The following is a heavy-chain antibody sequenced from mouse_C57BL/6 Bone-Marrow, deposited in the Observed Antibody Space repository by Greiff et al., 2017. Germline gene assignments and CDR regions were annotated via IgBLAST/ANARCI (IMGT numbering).Heavy chain of an antibody. CDR2: IDPENGDT. V-gene: IGHV14-4*01. J-gene: IGHJ2*01. CDR1: GFNIKDDY. D-gene: IGHD1-1*01. Sequence: EVQLQQSGAELVRPGASVKLSCTASGFNIKDDYMHWVKQRPDQGLEWIGWIDPENGDTEYASKFQGKATITADKSSNTAYLQLSSLTSEDTAVYYCTLYYYVSSYVSFDYWGQGTTLTVSS. CDR3: TLYYYVSSYVSFDY.